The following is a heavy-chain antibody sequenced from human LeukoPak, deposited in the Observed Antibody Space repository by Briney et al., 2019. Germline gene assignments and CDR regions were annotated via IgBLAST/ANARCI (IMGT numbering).Heavy chain of an antibody. Sequence: SETLSLTCTVSGGSMSRYYWSWIRQPPGKGLEWIGYMYYSGSTKYNPSLKSRVTISVDTSKNQFSLKLSSVTAADTAVYYCARSSTGSYFDYWGQGTLVTVSS. J-gene: IGHJ4*02. CDR2: MYYSGST. D-gene: IGHD3-3*02. V-gene: IGHV4-59*01. CDR1: GGSMSRYY. CDR3: ARSSTGSYFDY.